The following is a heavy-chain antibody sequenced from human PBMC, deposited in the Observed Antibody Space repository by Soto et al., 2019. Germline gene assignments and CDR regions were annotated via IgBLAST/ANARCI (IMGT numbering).Heavy chain of an antibody. Sequence: QVQLEESGGGVVQPGRSLRLSCAASGFTFSDYAMHWVRQSPGKGLEWVALISFDGNNKYYADSVKGRFTISRDNSKNTLYLQMNSLRGEDTAMYYCARGDHSSSGYLVYWGQGTLVTVSS. CDR1: GFTFSDYA. CDR3: ARGDHSSSGYLVY. D-gene: IGHD6-13*01. J-gene: IGHJ4*02. V-gene: IGHV3-30-3*01. CDR2: ISFDGNNK.